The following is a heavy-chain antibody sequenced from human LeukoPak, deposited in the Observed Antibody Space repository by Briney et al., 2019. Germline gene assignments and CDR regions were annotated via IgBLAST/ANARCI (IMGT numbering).Heavy chain of an antibody. Sequence: GGSLRLSCAASGFTVSSNYMSWVRQAPGKGLEWVSYISSSSSYANYADSVRGRFTISRDNAKNSLYLQMNSLRAEDTAVYYCARASRLPDYWGQGTLVTVSS. J-gene: IGHJ4*02. CDR1: GFTVSSNY. D-gene: IGHD5-18*01. CDR3: ARASRLPDY. CDR2: ISSSSSYA. V-gene: IGHV3-11*06.